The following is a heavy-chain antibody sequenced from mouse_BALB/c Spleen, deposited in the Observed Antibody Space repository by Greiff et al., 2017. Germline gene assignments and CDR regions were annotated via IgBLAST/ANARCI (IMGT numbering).Heavy chain of an antibody. CDR3: ASDTAPLTIDV. J-gene: IGHJ1*01. D-gene: IGHD1-2*01. CDR1: GYTFTDYA. Sequence: QVQLQQSGAELVRPGVSVKISCKGSGYTFTDYAMHWVKQSHAKSLEWIGVISTYYGDASYNQKFKGKATMTVDKSACTAYMELARLTSEDSAIYYCASDTAPLTIDVWGAGTTVTVSS. CDR2: ISTYYGDA. V-gene: IGHV1S137*01.